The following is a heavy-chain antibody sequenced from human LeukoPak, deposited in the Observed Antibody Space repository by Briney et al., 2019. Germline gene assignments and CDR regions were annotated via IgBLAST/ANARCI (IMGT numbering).Heavy chain of an antibody. J-gene: IGHJ4*02. V-gene: IGHV1-18*01. D-gene: IGHD3-22*01. CDR3: ARGHYYYDSSGYSDFDY. Sequence: ASVKVSCKASGYTFTSYGISWVRQAPGQGLEWMGWISAYNGNTNYAQKLQGRVIMTTDTSTSTAYMELRSLRSDDTAVYYCARGHYYYDSSGYSDFDYWGQGTLVTVSS. CDR2: ISAYNGNT. CDR1: GYTFTSYG.